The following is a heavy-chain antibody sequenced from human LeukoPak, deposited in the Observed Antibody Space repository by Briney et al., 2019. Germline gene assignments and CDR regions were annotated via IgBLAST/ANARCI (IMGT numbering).Heavy chain of an antibody. CDR3: AREWVTSGSYRRFDY. V-gene: IGHV4-4*07. Sequence: PSETLSLTCAVYGGSFSGYYWSWIRQPAGKGLEWIGRIYTSGSTNYNPSLKSRVTISVDTSKNQFSLKLSSVTAADTAVYYCAREWVTSGSYRRFDYWGQGTLVTVSS. J-gene: IGHJ4*02. D-gene: IGHD1-26*01. CDR1: GGSFSGYY. CDR2: IYTSGST.